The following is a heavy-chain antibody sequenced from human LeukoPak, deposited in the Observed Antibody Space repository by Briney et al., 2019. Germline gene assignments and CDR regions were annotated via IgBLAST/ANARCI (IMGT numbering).Heavy chain of an antibody. CDR1: GGTFSSYA. Sequence: ASVKVSCKASGGTFSSYAISWMRQAPGQGLEWMGIINPSGGSTSYAQKFQGRVTMTRDTSTSTVYMELSSLRSEDTAVYYCARVAAERYCSGGSCYEHFQHWGQGTLVTVSS. CDR2: INPSGGST. D-gene: IGHD2-15*01. J-gene: IGHJ1*01. V-gene: IGHV1-46*01. CDR3: ARVAAERYCSGGSCYEHFQH.